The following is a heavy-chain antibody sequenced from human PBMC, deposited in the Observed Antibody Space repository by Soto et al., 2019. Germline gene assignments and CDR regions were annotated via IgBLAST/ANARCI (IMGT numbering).Heavy chain of an antibody. CDR1: GFTFSTYW. CDR2: INSDGSST. D-gene: IGHD2-15*01. J-gene: IGHJ3*02. V-gene: IGHV3-74*01. CDR3: ARVRGSGGSCRDAYDI. Sequence: EVQLVESGGGLVQPGGSQRLSCAASGFTFSTYWMHWVRQAPGKGLVWVSRINSDGSSTSYADSVKGRFTISRDNAKNTLYLQMNSLRAEDTAMYYCARVRGSGGSCRDAYDIWGQGTMVTVSS.